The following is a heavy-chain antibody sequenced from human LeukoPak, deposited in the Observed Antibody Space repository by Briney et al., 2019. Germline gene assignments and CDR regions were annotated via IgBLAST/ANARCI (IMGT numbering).Heavy chain of an antibody. V-gene: IGHV3-21*01. CDR2: ISSSSSYI. D-gene: IGHD3-22*01. Sequence: PGGSLRLSCAASGFTFSSYGMHWVRQAPGKGLEWVSSISSSSSYIYYADSVKGRFTISRDNAKNSLYLQMNSLRAEDTAVYYCARATPYYYDSSGYYFDYWGQGTLVTVSS. CDR3: ARATPYYYDSSGYYFDY. CDR1: GFTFSSYG. J-gene: IGHJ4*02.